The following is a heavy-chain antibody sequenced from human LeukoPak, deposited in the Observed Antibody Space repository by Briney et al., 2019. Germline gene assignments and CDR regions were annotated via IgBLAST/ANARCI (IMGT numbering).Heavy chain of an antibody. CDR1: GGSXSSYY. CDR2: IYYXGST. D-gene: IGHD3-10*01. CDR3: ARQYYYGSGSYYTSDYYYGMDV. V-gene: IGHV4-59*08. Sequence: SETLSLTCTVSGGSXSSYYWSXXRQXPGKGLEWIGYIYYXGSTNYNPSLKSRVTISVDTSKNQFSLKLSSVTAADTAVYYCARQYYYGSGSYYTSDYYYGMDVWGQGTTVTVSS. J-gene: IGHJ6*02.